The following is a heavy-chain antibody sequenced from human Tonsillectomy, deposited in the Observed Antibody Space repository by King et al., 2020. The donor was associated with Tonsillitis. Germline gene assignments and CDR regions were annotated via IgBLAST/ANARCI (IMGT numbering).Heavy chain of an antibody. CDR1: GFTFSSYG. D-gene: IGHD2-2*01. J-gene: IGHJ5*01. CDR3: ARDRVVPAAKPVGNWFDS. Sequence: VQLVESGGGVVQPGRSLRLSCAASGFTFSSYGMHWVRQAPGKGLEWVAVIWYDGSNKYYADSVKGRFTISRDNSKNTLYLQMNSLRAEDTAVYYCARDRVVPAAKPVGNWFDSWGQGTLVTVSS. V-gene: IGHV3-33*01. CDR2: IWYDGSNK.